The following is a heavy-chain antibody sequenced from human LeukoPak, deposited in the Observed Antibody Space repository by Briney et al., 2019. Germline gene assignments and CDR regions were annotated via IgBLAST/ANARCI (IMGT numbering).Heavy chain of an antibody. V-gene: IGHV3-7*01. CDR3: ARDRGSSGWYFPFDY. Sequence: GGSLRLSCAAPGFTFSSYWMSWVRQAPGKGLEWVGNIKRDGSEQYCVDSVKGRLTISRDNAKNSLYLQIISLRAEDTAVYYCARDRGSSGWYFPFDYWGQGSLVTVSS. CDR2: IKRDGSEQ. J-gene: IGHJ4*02. D-gene: IGHD6-19*01. CDR1: GFTFSSYW.